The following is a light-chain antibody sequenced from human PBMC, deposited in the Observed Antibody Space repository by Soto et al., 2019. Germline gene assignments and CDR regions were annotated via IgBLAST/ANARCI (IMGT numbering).Light chain of an antibody. CDR2: GNS. V-gene: IGLV1-40*01. CDR1: RSNIGAEYD. J-gene: IGLJ1*01. Sequence: QSVLTQPPSVSGAPGQRVTISCTGRRSNIGAEYDVHWYQQLPGTAPKLLIYGNSNRPSGVPDRFSGSKSGTSASLAITGLPAEDEADYYCQSYDSSLSVYVFGTGTKVTVL. CDR3: QSYDSSLSVYV.